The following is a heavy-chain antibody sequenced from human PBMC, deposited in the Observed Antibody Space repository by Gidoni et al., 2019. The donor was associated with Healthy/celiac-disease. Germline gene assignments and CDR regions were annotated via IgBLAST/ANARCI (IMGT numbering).Heavy chain of an antibody. V-gene: IGHV4-59*01. J-gene: IGHJ5*02. Sequence: QVQLQESGPGLVKPSETLSLTCTVSGGSISSYYWSWIRQPPGKGLEWIGYIYYSGSTNYNPSLKSRVTISVDTSKNQFSLKLSSVTAADTAVYYCARGTTSITGTRFDPWGQGTLVTVSS. CDR1: GGSISSYY. CDR2: IYYSGST. D-gene: IGHD1-7*01. CDR3: ARGTTSITGTRFDP.